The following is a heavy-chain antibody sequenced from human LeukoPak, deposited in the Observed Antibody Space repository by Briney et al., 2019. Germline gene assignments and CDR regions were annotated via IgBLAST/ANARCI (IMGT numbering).Heavy chain of an antibody. CDR1: GFTFSSYG. J-gene: IGHJ4*02. V-gene: IGHV3-30*18. D-gene: IGHD5-18*01. CDR3: AKENTAMALDY. Sequence: GGSLRLSCAASGFTFSSYGMHWVRQAPGKGLEWVAVISYDGSNKYYTDSVKGRFTISRDNSKNTLYLQVNSLRAEDTAVYYCAKENTAMALDYWGQGTLVTVSS. CDR2: ISYDGSNK.